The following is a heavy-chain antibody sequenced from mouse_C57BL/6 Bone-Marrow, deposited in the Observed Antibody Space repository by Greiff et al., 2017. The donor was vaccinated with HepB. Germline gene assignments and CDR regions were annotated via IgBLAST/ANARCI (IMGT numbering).Heavy chain of an antibody. Sequence: QVQLKESGPELVKPGASVKISCKASGYTFTDYYINWVKQRPGQGLEWIGWIFPGSGSTYYNEKFKGKATLTVDKSSSTAYMLLSSLTSEDSAVYFCARCPRYGSSSYYFDYWGQGTTLTVSS. J-gene: IGHJ2*01. CDR1: GYTFTDYY. D-gene: IGHD1-1*01. V-gene: IGHV1-75*01. CDR2: IFPGSGST. CDR3: ARCPRYGSSSYYFDY.